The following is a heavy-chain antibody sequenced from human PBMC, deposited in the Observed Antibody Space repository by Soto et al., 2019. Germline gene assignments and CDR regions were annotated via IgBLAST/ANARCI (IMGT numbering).Heavy chain of an antibody. V-gene: IGHV3-23*01. J-gene: IGHJ4*02. CDR2: ISGSGGST. CDR3: AKDAPGPIAGAVPYYCDY. Sequence: GGSLRLSCAASGFTFSSYSMSWVRQAPGKGLEWVSAISGSGGSTYYADSVKGRFTISRDNSKNTLYLQMNSLRAEDTAVYYSAKDAPGPIAGAVPYYCDYWGQGTLVTVAS. CDR1: GFTFSSYS. D-gene: IGHD6-19*01.